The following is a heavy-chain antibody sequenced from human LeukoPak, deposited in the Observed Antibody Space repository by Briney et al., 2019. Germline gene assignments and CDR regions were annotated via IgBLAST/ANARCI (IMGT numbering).Heavy chain of an antibody. Sequence: GGSLRLSCAASGFTFSSYAMSWVRQAPGKGLEWVSGISGSGGTTYYADSVKGRFTIPRDNSKNTLYLQMNSLSAEDTAVYYCASIYYYDSSGYYYGYFQHWGQGTLVTVSS. CDR3: ASIYYYDSSGYYYGYFQH. CDR2: ISGSGGTT. D-gene: IGHD3-22*01. CDR1: GFTFSSYA. V-gene: IGHV3-23*01. J-gene: IGHJ1*01.